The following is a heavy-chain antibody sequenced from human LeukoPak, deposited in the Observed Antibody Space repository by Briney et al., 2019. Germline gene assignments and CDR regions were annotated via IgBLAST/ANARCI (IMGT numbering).Heavy chain of an antibody. J-gene: IGHJ5*01. CDR3: ARVCSGGSCLDS. V-gene: IGHV3-30*02. CDR1: GFTFSTYG. Sequence: GGSLRLSCVASGFTFSTYGMHWVRQAPGKGLEWVALMRYDGSNNFYAESVKGRFTISRDNSKSTLYLQMNSLRGEDTAVYYCARVCSGGSCLDSWGQGTLVTVSS. D-gene: IGHD2-15*01. CDR2: MRYDGSNN.